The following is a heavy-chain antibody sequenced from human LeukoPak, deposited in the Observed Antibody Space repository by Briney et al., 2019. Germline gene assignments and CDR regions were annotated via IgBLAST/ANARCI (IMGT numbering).Heavy chain of an antibody. D-gene: IGHD6-13*01. V-gene: IGHV3-7*01. CDR2: IKPDGTTK. CDR3: AKDKGPAAGPFDY. J-gene: IGHJ4*02. CDR1: GFPFSSYS. Sequence: GGSLRLSCAASGFPFSSYSMTWVRQAPGKGLEWVANIKPDGTTKFYVDSVKGRFTISRDNSKNTLYLQMNSLRAEDTAVYYCAKDKGPAAGPFDYWGQGTLVTVSS.